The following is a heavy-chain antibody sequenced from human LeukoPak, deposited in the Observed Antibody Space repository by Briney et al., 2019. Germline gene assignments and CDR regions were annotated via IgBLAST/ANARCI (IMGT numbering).Heavy chain of an antibody. CDR2: IIPIFGTA. CDR3: ARDQYQCCNWFDP. Sequence: ASVKVSCKASGGTFSSYAISWVRQAPGQGLEWMGGIIPIFGTANYAQKFQGRVTITADESTSAAYMELSSLRSEDTAVYYCARDQYQCCNWFDPWGQGTLVTVSS. D-gene: IGHD6-19*01. V-gene: IGHV1-69*13. J-gene: IGHJ5*02. CDR1: GGTFSSYA.